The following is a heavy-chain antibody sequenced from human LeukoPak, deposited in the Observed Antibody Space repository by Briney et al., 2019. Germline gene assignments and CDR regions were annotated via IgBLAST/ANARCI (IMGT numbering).Heavy chain of an antibody. CDR3: ARYKVPPHQDSSMVPGVYYYYGMDV. D-gene: IGHD3-10*01. CDR2: IIPFFGRP. CDR1: GGSFSTYA. Sequence: SVKVSCKASGGSFSTYAISWVRQAPGQGIEWMGGIIPFFGRPSYAQKFHGRVTITADESTNTAYMEVSSLRSEDTALYYCARYKVPPHQDSSMVPGVYYYYGMDVWGLGTTVTVSS. V-gene: IGHV1-69*01. J-gene: IGHJ6*02.